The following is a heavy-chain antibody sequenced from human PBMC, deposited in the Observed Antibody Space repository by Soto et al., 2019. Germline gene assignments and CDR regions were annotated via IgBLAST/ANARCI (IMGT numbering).Heavy chain of an antibody. Sequence: SETLSLTCTVSGDSMSTNSYYWAWIRHPPGKNLEWVASVSYSGKAYYTPSFKSRVTISVDTSKTQFSLQLSSVTAADTAVYYCARSQRATYCGGDCYGFFSDYWAQGTLVTVSS. CDR3: ARSQRATYCGGDCYGFFSDY. CDR2: VSYSGKA. CDR1: GDSMSTNSYY. J-gene: IGHJ4*02. V-gene: IGHV4-39*01. D-gene: IGHD2-21*02.